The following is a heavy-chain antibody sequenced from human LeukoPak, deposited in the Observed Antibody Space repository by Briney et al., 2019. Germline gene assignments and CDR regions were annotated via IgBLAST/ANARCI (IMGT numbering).Heavy chain of an antibody. CDR2: INQDGSEK. D-gene: IGHD6-13*01. CDR3: ARFYSSSWYGFYYYMDV. J-gene: IGHJ6*03. V-gene: IGHV3-7*01. Sequence: PGGSLRLSCAASGFTFTPYAMNWVCQPPGKGLEWVANINQDGSEKYYVDSVKGRFTISRDNAKNSLYLQMNSLRAEDTAVYYCARFYSSSWYGFYYYMDVWGKGTTVTVSS. CDR1: GFTFTPYA.